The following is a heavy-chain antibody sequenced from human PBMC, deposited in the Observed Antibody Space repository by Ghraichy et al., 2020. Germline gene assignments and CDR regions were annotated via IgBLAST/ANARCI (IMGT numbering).Heavy chain of an antibody. CDR2: ITGDGGGT. CDR1: GFTFSSDA. CDR3: SKKYWSTSSCYVFAFDI. J-gene: IGHJ3*02. D-gene: IGHD2-2*01. V-gene: IGHV3-23*01. Sequence: GGSLRLSCAASGFTFSSDAMSWVRQAPGKGLEWVSAITGDGGGTYYADSVKGRFTISRDNSKNTLYLQMNSLRAEDTARYYCSKKYWSTSSCYVFAFDIWGQGTMVTVSS.